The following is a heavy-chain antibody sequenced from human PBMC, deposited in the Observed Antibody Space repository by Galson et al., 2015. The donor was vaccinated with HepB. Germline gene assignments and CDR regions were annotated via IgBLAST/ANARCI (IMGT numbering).Heavy chain of an antibody. J-gene: IGHJ4*02. Sequence: SLRLSCAASGFSFSSYGTHWVRQAPGKGLEWVAVISYDGSNKYYAESLKGRFTISRDNSKNTLYLQMTSLRAEDTAVYYCAKGDDSSGHYNIDSWGQGTLVTVSS. CDR1: GFSFSSYG. CDR3: AKGDDSSGHYNIDS. D-gene: IGHD3-22*01. V-gene: IGHV3-30*18. CDR2: ISYDGSNK.